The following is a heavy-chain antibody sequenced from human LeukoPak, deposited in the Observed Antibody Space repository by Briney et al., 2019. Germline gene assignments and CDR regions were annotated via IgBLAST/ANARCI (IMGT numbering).Heavy chain of an antibody. D-gene: IGHD2-15*01. V-gene: IGHV4-39*07. CDR3: ARDRDVDDFDS. Sequence: SETLSLTCTVSGGSISSSSYYWGWIRQPPGKGLEWIVSMSYSGHTYYNPSLKSRVTTSIDTSKNQLSLNLKSVTAADTAVYYCARDRDVDDFDSWGHGTLVTVSS. J-gene: IGHJ4*01. CDR1: GGSISSSSYY. CDR2: MSYSGHT.